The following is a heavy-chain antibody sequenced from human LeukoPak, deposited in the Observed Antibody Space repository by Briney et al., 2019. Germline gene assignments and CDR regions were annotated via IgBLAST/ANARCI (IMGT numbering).Heavy chain of an antibody. CDR3: ARDRGVITGTGNWFDP. J-gene: IGHJ5*02. D-gene: IGHD1-7*01. V-gene: IGHV3-30-3*01. Sequence: GGSLRLSCAASGFTFSSYAMHWVRQAPGKGLKWVAVISYDGSNKYYADSVKGRFTISRDNSKNTLYLQMNSLRAEDTAVYYCARDRGVITGTGNWFDPWGQGTLVTVSS. CDR1: GFTFSSYA. CDR2: ISYDGSNK.